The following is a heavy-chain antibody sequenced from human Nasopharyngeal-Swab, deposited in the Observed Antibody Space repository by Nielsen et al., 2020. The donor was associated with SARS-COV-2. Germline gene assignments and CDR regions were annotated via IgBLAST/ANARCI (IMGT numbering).Heavy chain of an antibody. CDR3: AREVGGYGSGSYYYYGMDV. CDR1: GGTFSSYA. V-gene: IGHV1-69*13. CDR2: IIPIFGTA. J-gene: IGHJ6*02. D-gene: IGHD3-10*01. Sequence: SVKVSCKASGGTFSSYAISWVRQAPGQGLEWMGGIIPIFGTANYAQKFQGRVTITADESTSTAYMELSSLRSEDTAVYYCAREVGGYGSGSYYYYGMDVWGQGTTVTVSS.